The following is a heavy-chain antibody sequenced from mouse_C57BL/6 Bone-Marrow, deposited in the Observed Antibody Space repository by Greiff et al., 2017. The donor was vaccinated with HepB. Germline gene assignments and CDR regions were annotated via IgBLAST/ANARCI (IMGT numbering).Heavy chain of an antibody. V-gene: IGHV5-4*01. CDR2: ISDGGSYT. CDR3: ARDSNLYYFDY. CDR1: GFTFSSYA. D-gene: IGHD2-5*01. J-gene: IGHJ2*01. Sequence: DVMLVESGGGLVKPGGSLKLSCAASGFTFSSYAMSWVRQTPEKRLEWVATISDGGSYTYYPDNVKGRFTISRDNAKNNLYLQMSHLKSEDTAMYYCARDSNLYYFDYWGQGTTLTVSS.